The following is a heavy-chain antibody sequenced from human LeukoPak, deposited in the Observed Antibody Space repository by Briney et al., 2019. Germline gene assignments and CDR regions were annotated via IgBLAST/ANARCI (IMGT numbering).Heavy chain of an antibody. CDR2: ISSSGSNI. Sequence: GGSLRLSCAASGFAFSSYEMNWVRQAPGKGLEWVSYISSSGSNIYYADSVKGRFTISRDNAKNSLYLQMNSLRAEDTAVYYCAKDLSYYYDSSGYYHAEFFQHWGQGTLVTVSS. D-gene: IGHD3-22*01. V-gene: IGHV3-48*03. CDR1: GFAFSSYE. J-gene: IGHJ1*01. CDR3: AKDLSYYYDSSGYYHAEFFQH.